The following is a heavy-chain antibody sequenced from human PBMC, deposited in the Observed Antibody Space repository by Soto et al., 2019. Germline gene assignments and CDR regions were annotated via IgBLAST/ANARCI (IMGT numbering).Heavy chain of an antibody. J-gene: IGHJ4*02. D-gene: IGHD3-10*01. CDR1: CGSISSYY. V-gene: IGHV4-59*01. CDR2: IYYSGST. Sequence: PSETLSLTCTVSCGSISSYYWSWIRQPPGKGLEWIGYIYYSGSTNYNPSLKSRVTISVDTSKNQFSLKLSSVTAADTAVYYCARVDYYGWGSYYKDDYWGQGTLVTVSS. CDR3: ARVDYYGWGSYYKDDY.